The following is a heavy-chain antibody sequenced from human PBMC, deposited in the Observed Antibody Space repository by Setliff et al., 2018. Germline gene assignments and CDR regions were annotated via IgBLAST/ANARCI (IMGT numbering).Heavy chain of an antibody. CDR2: IIPIFGTT. D-gene: IGHD3-22*01. Sequence: ASVKVSCKASGDTFRSYGISWVRQAPGQGLKWMGGIIPIFGTTKYAQKFQGRVTIITDESTSTAFMQLSSLRSEDTAVYYCVREGVDSRSSTDYRYYMDVWGKGTTVTVSS. CDR1: GDTFRSYG. J-gene: IGHJ6*03. CDR3: VREGVDSRSSTDYRYYMDV. V-gene: IGHV1-69*05.